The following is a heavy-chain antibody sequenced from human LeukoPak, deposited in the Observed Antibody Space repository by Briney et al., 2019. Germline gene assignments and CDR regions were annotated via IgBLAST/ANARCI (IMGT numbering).Heavy chain of an antibody. CDR2: ISSSGSTI. D-gene: IGHD1-14*01. V-gene: IGHV3-48*03. Sequence: PGGSLRPSCAASGFTFSSYEMNWVRQAPGKGLEWVSYISSSGSTIYYADSVKGRFTISRDNAKNSLYLQMNSLRAEDTAVYYCARCTEPHFDYWGQGTLVTVSS. J-gene: IGHJ4*02. CDR3: ARCTEPHFDY. CDR1: GFTFSSYE.